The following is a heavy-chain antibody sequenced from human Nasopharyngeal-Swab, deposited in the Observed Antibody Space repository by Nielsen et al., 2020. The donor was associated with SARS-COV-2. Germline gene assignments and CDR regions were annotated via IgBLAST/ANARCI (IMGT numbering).Heavy chain of an antibody. CDR1: GFTFSSYE. CDR2: ISSSGSTI. J-gene: IGHJ6*02. V-gene: IGHV3-48*03. CDR3: ARDHLTIYYYGMDV. D-gene: IGHD5-24*01. Sequence: GESLKISCAASGFTFSSYEMNWVRQAPGKGLEWVSYISSSGSTIYYADSVKGRFTISRDNAKNSLYLQMNSLRAEDTAVYYCARDHLTIYYYGMDVWGQGTTVTVSS.